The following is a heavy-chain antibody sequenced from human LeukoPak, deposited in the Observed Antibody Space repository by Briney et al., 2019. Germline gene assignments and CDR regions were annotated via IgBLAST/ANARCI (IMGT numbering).Heavy chain of an antibody. CDR1: GFTFSSYS. Sequence: GGSLRLSCAASGFTFSSYSMNWVRQAPGRGLEWVSSINSDSSLMYYAESVKGRFTISRDNARNALYLQMNSLRVEDTAVYYCARDGRCGGDCYASWGQGTLVTVSS. V-gene: IGHV3-21*01. J-gene: IGHJ4*02. D-gene: IGHD2-21*02. CDR2: INSDSSLM. CDR3: ARDGRCGGDCYAS.